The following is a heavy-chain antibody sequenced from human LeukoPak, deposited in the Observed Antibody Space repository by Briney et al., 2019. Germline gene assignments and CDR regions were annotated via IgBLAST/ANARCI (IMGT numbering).Heavy chain of an antibody. CDR2: TRYDESKT. CDR1: GFTFSNNG. Sequence: GGSLRLSCAASGFTFSNNGMHWVRQTPRKGLEWVAFTRYDESKTFYGDSVRGRFTISRDNSKNTLYLQMNSLTTDDSAVYYCAKARCSGSPALDFWGQGTLVTVSS. CDR3: AKARCSGSPALDF. V-gene: IGHV3-30*02. D-gene: IGHD1-26*01. J-gene: IGHJ4*02.